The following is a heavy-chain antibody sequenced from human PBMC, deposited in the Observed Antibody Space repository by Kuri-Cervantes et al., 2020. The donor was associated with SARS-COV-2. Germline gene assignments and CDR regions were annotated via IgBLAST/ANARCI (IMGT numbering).Heavy chain of an antibody. J-gene: IGHJ4*02. V-gene: IGHV5-51*01. CDR1: GYSFTSYW. CDR2: IYPGDSDT. CDR3: ARHASSSWNY. D-gene: IGHD6-13*01. Sequence: KVSCKGSGYSFTSYWIGWVRQMPGKGLEWVGIIYPGDSDTRYGPSFQGQVTISADKSISTAYLQWSSLKASDTAMYYCARHASSSWNYWGQGTLVTVSS.